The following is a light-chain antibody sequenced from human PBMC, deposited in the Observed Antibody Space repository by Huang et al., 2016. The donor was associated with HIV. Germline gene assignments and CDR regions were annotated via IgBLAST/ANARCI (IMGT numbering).Light chain of an antibody. J-gene: IGKJ4*01. CDR3: QLRSTWPGDT. CDR1: QTVSSY. CDR2: DAS. V-gene: IGKV3-11*01. Sequence: EIVLTQSPATLSLSPGERATLSCRASQTVSSYLAWYQQKPGQAPRHLIYDASNRATGIPARFSGSGSGTDFTLTISSLEPEDVAVYYCQLRSTWPGDTFGGGTKVEIK.